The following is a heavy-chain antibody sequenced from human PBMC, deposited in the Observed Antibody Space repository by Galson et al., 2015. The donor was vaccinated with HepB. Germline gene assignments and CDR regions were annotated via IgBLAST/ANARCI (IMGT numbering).Heavy chain of an antibody. CDR1: GFTFSSYA. V-gene: IGHV3-30*04. J-gene: IGHJ6*02. Sequence: SLRLSCAASGFTFSSYAMHWVRQAPGKGLEWVAVISYDGSNKYYADSVKGRFTISRDNSKNTLYRQMNSLRAEDTAVYYCARGYCSSTSCYSVFIGDGMDVWGQGTTVTVSS. CDR3: ARGYCSSTSCYSVFIGDGMDV. D-gene: IGHD2-2*01. CDR2: ISYDGSNK.